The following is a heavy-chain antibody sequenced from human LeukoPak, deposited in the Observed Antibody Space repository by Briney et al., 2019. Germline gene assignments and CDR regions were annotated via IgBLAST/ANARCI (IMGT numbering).Heavy chain of an antibody. V-gene: IGHV1-2*02. Sequence: GASVKVSCEASGYTFTKYGITWVRQAPGQGLEWMGWINPNSGGTNYAQKFQGRVTMTRDTSISTAYMELSRLRSDDTAVYYCARDPSKGIAGDRHWYFDLWGRGTLVTVSS. CDR1: GYTFTKYG. D-gene: IGHD2-21*01. J-gene: IGHJ2*01. CDR3: ARDPSKGIAGDRHWYFDL. CDR2: INPNSGGT.